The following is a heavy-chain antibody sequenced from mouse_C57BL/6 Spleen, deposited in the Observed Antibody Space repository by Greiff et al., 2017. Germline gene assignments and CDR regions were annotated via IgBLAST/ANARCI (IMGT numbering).Heavy chain of an antibody. CDR2: IDPSDSDT. V-gene: IGHV1-50*01. Sequence: QVQLQQPGAELVKPGASVKLSCKASGYTFTSYWMQWVKQRPGQGLEWIGEIDPSDSDTNYNQKFKGKATLTVDTSSSTAYMQLSSLTSEDSAVYYCARITTERGFAYWGQGTLVTVSA. CDR1: GYTFTSYW. J-gene: IGHJ3*01. D-gene: IGHD1-1*01. CDR3: ARITTERGFAY.